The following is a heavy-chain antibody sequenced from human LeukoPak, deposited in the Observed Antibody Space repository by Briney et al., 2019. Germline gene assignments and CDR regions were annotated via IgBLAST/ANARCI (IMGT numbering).Heavy chain of an antibody. CDR2: INHSGST. CDR3: ARGRGYSYGYYFDY. D-gene: IGHD5-18*01. CDR1: GGSFSGYY. Sequence: SETLSLTCAVYGGSFSGYYWSWIRQPPGKGLEWIGEINHSGSTIYNPSLKSRVTISVDTSKNQFSLKLSSVTAADTAVYYCARGRGYSYGYYFDYWGQGTLVTVSS. J-gene: IGHJ4*02. V-gene: IGHV4-34*01.